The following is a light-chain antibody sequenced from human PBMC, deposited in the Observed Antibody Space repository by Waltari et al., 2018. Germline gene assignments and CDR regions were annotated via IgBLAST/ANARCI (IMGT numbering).Light chain of an antibody. CDR3: QKYSTTPLT. J-gene: IGKJ4*01. V-gene: IGKV3-20*01. Sequence: VILTQSPATLSLSPGERATLSCRASQSVGGYLAWYQQKTGQGPRLLIYGASSRATGIPARFSGSGSGTVFTLTISSLEPEDFAVYYCQKYSTTPLTFGGGTKVEIK. CDR1: QSVGGY. CDR2: GAS.